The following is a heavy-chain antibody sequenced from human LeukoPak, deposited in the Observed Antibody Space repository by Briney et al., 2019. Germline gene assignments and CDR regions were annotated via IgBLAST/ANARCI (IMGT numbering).Heavy chain of an antibody. V-gene: IGHV1-18*01. Sequence: ASVKVSCKASGYTFTSHGVSWVRQAPGQGLEWMGWISGYNGKTNYAQKFQGRLTLTTETSTNTAQMELKSLTSDDTAIYYCARAGFTVVRGAMDVWGQGTTVTVSS. D-gene: IGHD3-10*01. CDR2: ISGYNGKT. CDR1: GYTFTSHG. J-gene: IGHJ6*02. CDR3: ARAGFTVVRGAMDV.